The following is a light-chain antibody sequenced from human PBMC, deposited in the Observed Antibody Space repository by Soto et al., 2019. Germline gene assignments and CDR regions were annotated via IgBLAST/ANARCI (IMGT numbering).Light chain of an antibody. CDR3: KQIYSTPIT. J-gene: IGKJ3*01. V-gene: IGKV1-39*01. Sequence: DIQMTQSPSSLSASVGDRVTITCRASQSISSYLNWYQQKPGKAPKLLIYAASSLQSGVPSRFSGSGSGTDSTLTISSLKPEVFATYYGKQIYSTPITFAPGTKVDS. CDR2: AAS. CDR1: QSISSY.